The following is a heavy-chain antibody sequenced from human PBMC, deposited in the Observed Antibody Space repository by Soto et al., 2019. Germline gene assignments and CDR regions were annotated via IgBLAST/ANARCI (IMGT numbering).Heavy chain of an antibody. V-gene: IGHV3-30*18. J-gene: IGHJ5*02. CDR3: AKYADYGDRRDWFDP. D-gene: IGHD4-17*01. CDR1: GFTFSSYG. CDR2: ISYHGSNK. Sequence: QVQLVESGGGAVQPGRSLRLSCAASGFTFSSYGMHWVRQAPGKGLEWVAVISYHGSNKYYADSVKGRFTISRDNSKNTLYLQMDSLRVEDTAVYYCAKYADYGDRRDWFDPWGQGTLVTVSS.